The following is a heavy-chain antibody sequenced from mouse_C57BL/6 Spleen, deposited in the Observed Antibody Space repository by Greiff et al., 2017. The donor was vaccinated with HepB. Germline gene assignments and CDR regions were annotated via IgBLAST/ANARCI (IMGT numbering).Heavy chain of an antibody. CDR3: ARGIYYGNYEGAMDY. J-gene: IGHJ4*01. Sequence: VQLQQSGAELVRPGASVKLSCKASGYTFTDYYINWVKQRPGQGLEWIARIYPGSGNTYYNEKFKGKATLTAEKSSSTAYMQLSSLTSEDSAVYFCARGIYYGNYEGAMDYWGQGTSVTVSS. V-gene: IGHV1-76*01. CDR2: IYPGSGNT. D-gene: IGHD2-1*01. CDR1: GYTFTDYY.